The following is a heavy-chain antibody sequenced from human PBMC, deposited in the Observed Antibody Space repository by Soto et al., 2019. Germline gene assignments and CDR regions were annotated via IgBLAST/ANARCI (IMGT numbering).Heavy chain of an antibody. CDR1: GYTFTGHY. D-gene: IGHD2-15*01. J-gene: IGHJ4*02. CDR3: ARDRQKALVVVAATGGFDY. V-gene: IGHV1-2*02. Sequence: ASVKVSCKASGYTFTGHYIHWVRQAPEQGPEWMGEIGPESGATRYAQRFQGRVTMTRDMSITTVYMEMNSLRPDDTAVYYCARDRQKALVVVAATGGFDYWGQGTPVTVSS. CDR2: IGPESGAT.